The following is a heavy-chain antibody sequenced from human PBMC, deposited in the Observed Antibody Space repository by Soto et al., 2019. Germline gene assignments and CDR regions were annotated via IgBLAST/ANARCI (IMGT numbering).Heavy chain of an antibody. Sequence: KASETLSLTCTVSGGSISSSSYYWGWIRQPPGKGLEWIGSIYYSGSTYYNPSLKSRVTISVDTSKNQFSLKLSSVTAADTAVYYCARHRLLWFGAHNWFDPWGQGTLVTVSS. D-gene: IGHD3-10*01. J-gene: IGHJ5*02. CDR3: ARHRLLWFGAHNWFDP. CDR1: GGSISSSSYY. V-gene: IGHV4-39*01. CDR2: IYYSGST.